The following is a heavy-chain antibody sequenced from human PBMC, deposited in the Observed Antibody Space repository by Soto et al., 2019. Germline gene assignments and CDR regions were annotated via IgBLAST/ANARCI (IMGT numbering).Heavy chain of an antibody. Sequence: PSETLSLTCTVSGGSISSGGYYWSWIRQHPGKGLEWIGYIYYSGSTYYNPSLKSRVTISVDTSKNQFSLKLSSVTAADTAVYYCARDSRADWYFDLWGRGTLVTVSS. CDR3: ARDSRADWYFDL. CDR1: GGSISSGGYY. CDR2: IYYSGST. V-gene: IGHV4-31*03. J-gene: IGHJ2*01.